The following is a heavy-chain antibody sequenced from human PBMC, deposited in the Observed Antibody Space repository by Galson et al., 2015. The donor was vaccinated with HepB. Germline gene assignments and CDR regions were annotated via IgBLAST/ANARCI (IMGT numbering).Heavy chain of an antibody. Sequence: SLRLSCAASGFTFSDYYMSWIRQAPGKGLEWVSYISSSGSTIYYADSVKGRFTISRDNAKNSLYLQMNSLRAEDTAVYYCASERNEYYYYYYGMDVWGQGTTVTVSS. V-gene: IGHV3-11*01. CDR2: ISSSGSTI. CDR1: GFTFSDYY. D-gene: IGHD1-1*01. CDR3: ASERNEYYYYYYGMDV. J-gene: IGHJ6*02.